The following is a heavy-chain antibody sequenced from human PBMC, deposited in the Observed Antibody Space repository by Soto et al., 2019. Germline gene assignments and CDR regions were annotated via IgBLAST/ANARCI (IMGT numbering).Heavy chain of an antibody. Sequence: SETLSLTCTVSGGTITGYYWSWIRQPPGKGPEWIGNIHYSGSTNYNPSLKSRVTISVDTSKNQFSLRLSSVTAAETAVYYCARHSYYSNPLRFDPWGQGTLVTVSS. CDR2: IHYSGST. V-gene: IGHV4-59*08. CDR1: GGTITGYY. D-gene: IGHD4-4*01. CDR3: ARHSYYSNPLRFDP. J-gene: IGHJ5*02.